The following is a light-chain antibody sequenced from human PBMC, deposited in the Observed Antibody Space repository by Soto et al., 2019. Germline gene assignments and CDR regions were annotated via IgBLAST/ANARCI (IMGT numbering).Light chain of an antibody. CDR2: AAS. J-gene: IGKJ4*01. CDR1: QSISSY. CDR3: LQHNSYPLT. Sequence: DIQMPQSPSSLSASVGDRVTITCRASQSISSYLNWYQQKPGKAPKRLIYAASSLQSGVPSRFSGSGSGTEFTLTISSLQPEDFATYYCLQHNSYPLTFGGGTKVDIK. V-gene: IGKV1-17*01.